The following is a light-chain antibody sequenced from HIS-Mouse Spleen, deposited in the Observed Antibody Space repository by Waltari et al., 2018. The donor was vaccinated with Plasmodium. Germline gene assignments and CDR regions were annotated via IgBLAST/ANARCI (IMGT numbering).Light chain of an antibody. V-gene: IGKV3-15*01. Sequence: ELVMTQSQATLSVSPGERATLSCRASQSVRSNLAWYQQKPGQAPRLLIYGASTRATGIPARFSGSGSGTEFTLTISSLQSEDFAVYYCQQYNNWSFTFGPGTKVDIK. CDR2: GAS. CDR3: QQYNNWSFT. J-gene: IGKJ3*01. CDR1: QSVRSN.